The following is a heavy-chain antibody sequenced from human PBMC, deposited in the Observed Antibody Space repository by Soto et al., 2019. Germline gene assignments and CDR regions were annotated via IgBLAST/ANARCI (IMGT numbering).Heavy chain of an antibody. Sequence: EVQLVESGGGLVQPGGSLRLSCAASGFTFSSYWMSWVRQAPGKGLEWVANIKQDGSEKYYVDSVKGRFTISRDNAKNSLYLQMNILRAEDTAVYYCARDPNIVLVPAAIYYYSGMDVWGQGTTVTVSS. V-gene: IGHV3-7*01. CDR3: ARDPNIVLVPAAIYYYSGMDV. CDR2: IKQDGSEK. D-gene: IGHD2-2*01. J-gene: IGHJ6*02. CDR1: GFTFSSYW.